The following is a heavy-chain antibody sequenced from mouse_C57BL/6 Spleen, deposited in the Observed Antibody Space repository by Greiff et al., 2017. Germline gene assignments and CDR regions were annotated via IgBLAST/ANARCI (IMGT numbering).Heavy chain of an antibody. V-gene: IGHV5-17*01. CDR1: GFTFSDYG. CDR3: AKARDGTGYFDY. Sequence: EVKLMESGGGLVKPGGSLKLSCAASGFTFSDYGMHWVRQAPEQGLEWVAYISSGSSTIYYAATVKGRFTISRDNAKNTLFLQMTSLRSEDTAMYYCAKARDGTGYFDYWGQGTTLTVSA. D-gene: IGHD3-3*01. CDR2: ISSGSSTI. J-gene: IGHJ2*01.